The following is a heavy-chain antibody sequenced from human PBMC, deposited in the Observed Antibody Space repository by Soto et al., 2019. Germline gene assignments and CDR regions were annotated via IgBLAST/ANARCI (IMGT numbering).Heavy chain of an antibody. CDR2: ISAYNGNT. Sequence: QVQLVQSGAEVKKPGASVKVSCKASGYTFTSYGISWVRQAPGQGLEWMGWISAYNGNTNYAQKLQGRVTMTTDTAKSTAYMELRSLRSDETDVYYCERGGVLVPAAILLTYYYGMDVWGQGTTVTVSS. D-gene: IGHD2-2*02. CDR1: GYTFTSYG. J-gene: IGHJ6*02. CDR3: ERGGVLVPAAILLTYYYGMDV. V-gene: IGHV1-18*01.